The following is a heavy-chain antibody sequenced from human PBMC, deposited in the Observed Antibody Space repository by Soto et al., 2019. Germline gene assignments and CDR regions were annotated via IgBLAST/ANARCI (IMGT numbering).Heavy chain of an antibody. CDR2: IIPIFGTA. Sequence: QVQLVQSGAEVKKPGASVKVSCKASGGTFSSYAISWVRQAPGQGLEWMGGIIPIFGTANYAPKFQGRVTINADESTSTAYMELSSLRAEDTAVYYCARDCSSTSCYTRGKNYYYYGMDVWGQGTTVTVYS. CDR1: GGTFSSYA. V-gene: IGHV1-69*01. CDR3: ARDCSSTSCYTRGKNYYYYGMDV. D-gene: IGHD2-2*02. J-gene: IGHJ6*02.